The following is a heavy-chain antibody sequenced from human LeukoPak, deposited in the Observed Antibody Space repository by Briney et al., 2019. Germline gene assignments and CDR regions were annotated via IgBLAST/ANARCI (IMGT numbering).Heavy chain of an antibody. CDR3: ARGFSRYCSGGSCYSVAFDI. V-gene: IGHV1-2*02. D-gene: IGHD2-15*01. CDR1: GYTFTGYY. CDR2: INPNSGGT. Sequence: GASVKVSCKASGYTFTGYYMHWVRQATGQGLEWMGWINPNSGGTNYAQKFQGRVTMTRDTSISTAYMELSSLRSDDTAVYYCARGFSRYCSGGSCYSVAFDIWGRGTMVTVSS. J-gene: IGHJ3*02.